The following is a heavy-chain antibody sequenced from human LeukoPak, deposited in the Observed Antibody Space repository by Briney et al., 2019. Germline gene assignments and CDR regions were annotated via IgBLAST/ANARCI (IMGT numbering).Heavy chain of an antibody. CDR3: ARDRDYGGFDY. D-gene: IGHD4-17*01. V-gene: IGHV3-74*01. J-gene: IGHJ4*02. CDR2: INSDGSST. Sequence: GGSLRLSCAASGFTFSSYWMHWVRQAPGKGLVWVSRINSDGSSTSYADSGKGRFTISRDNSKNTLYLQMNSLRAEDTDVYYCARDRDYGGFDYWGQGTLVTVSS. CDR1: GFTFSSYW.